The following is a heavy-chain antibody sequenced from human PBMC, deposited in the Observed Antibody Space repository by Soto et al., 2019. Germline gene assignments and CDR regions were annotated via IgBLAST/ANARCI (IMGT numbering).Heavy chain of an antibody. CDR3: ARDGNFALRGYSFGFDF. D-gene: IGHD5-18*01. Sequence: GASVKVSFKASGYRFTTHYIHWVRQAPGQGLEWMGRMNVGTGGTTYAHKFQGRVTMTRDTSIRTAYLEVSSVKSDDTAMYYCARDGNFALRGYSFGFDFWGQGTLVTVSS. CDR1: GYRFTTHY. CDR2: MNVGTGGT. V-gene: IGHV1-2*06. J-gene: IGHJ4*02.